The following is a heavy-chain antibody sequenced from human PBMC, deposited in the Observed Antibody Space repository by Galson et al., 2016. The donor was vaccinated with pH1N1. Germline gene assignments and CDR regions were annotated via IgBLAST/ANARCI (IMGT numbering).Heavy chain of an antibody. CDR3: ARGRDYDILTGSSYYFGF. CDR1: NGSISSGDYF. Sequence: TLSLTCTVSNGSISSGDYFWSWIRQPPGKGLEWIGYIYYSGNTYYTPSLKSRFTISLDTSKNQFSLRLTSVTATDTAIYYCARGRDYDILTGSSYYFGFWGQGTLVTVSS. D-gene: IGHD3-9*01. J-gene: IGHJ4*02. CDR2: IYYSGNT. V-gene: IGHV4-30-4*08.